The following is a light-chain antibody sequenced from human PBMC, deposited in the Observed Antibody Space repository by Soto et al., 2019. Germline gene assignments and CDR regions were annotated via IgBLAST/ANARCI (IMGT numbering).Light chain of an antibody. V-gene: IGLV2-14*01. CDR3: SSYTRSSTL. CDR2: AVT. Sequence: QSVLTQPASVSGSPGQSITISCTGTSSDVGGYNYVSWYQQHPGKAPKLMIYAVTDRPSGVSSRFSGSKSGNTASLTISGLQADHEVHSHCSSYTRSSTLFGTGTKVTVL. CDR1: SSDVGGYNY. J-gene: IGLJ1*01.